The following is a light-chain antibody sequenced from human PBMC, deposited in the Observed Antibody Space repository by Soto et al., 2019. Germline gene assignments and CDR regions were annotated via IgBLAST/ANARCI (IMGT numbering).Light chain of an antibody. Sequence: EIVLTQSPATLSLFPGARATLSCIASQSVSSSYLAWYQQKPGQAPRLLIYGASSRATGIPDRFSGSGSGTDFTLTISRLEPEDFAVYYCQQRNNWPLTFGGGTKVDIK. V-gene: IGKV3D-20*02. CDR1: QSVSSSY. CDR3: QQRNNWPLT. CDR2: GAS. J-gene: IGKJ4*02.